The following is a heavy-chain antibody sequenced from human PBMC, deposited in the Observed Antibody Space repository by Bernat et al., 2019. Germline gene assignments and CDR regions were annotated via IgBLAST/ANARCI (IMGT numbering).Heavy chain of an antibody. CDR1: GYTFTSYA. J-gene: IGHJ6*04. V-gene: IGHV1-3*01. CDR3: ARAPPLDNKMDV. CDR2: INAGNGNT. D-gene: IGHD3/OR15-3a*01. Sequence: QVQLVQSGAEVKKPGASVKVSCKASGYTFTSYAMHWVRQAPGQRLEWMGWINAGNGNTKYSQKFQGRVTITRDTSASTAYMELSSLRSEDTAVYYCARAPPLDNKMDVWGKGTTVTVSS.